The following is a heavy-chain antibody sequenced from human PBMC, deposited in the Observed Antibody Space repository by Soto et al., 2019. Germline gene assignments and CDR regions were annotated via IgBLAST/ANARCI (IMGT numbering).Heavy chain of an antibody. CDR1: GGSISSGGYY. J-gene: IGHJ5*02. V-gene: IGHV4-31*03. CDR3: ARALYGDINWFDP. D-gene: IGHD4-17*01. CDR2: IYYSGST. Sequence: SETLSLTCTVSGGSISSGGYYWSWIRQHPGKGLEWIGYIYYSGSTYYNPSLKSRVTISVDTSKNQFSLKLSSVTAADTAVYYCARALYGDINWFDPWGQGTLVTVSS.